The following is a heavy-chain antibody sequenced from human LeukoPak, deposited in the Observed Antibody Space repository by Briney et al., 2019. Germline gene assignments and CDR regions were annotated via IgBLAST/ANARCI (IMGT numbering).Heavy chain of an antibody. V-gene: IGHV1-2*02. Sequence: ASVKVSCKPSGYDFSIYTLNWVRQVPGQGPEWMGWINPNSGGTNYAQKFQGRVTMTRDTSISTAYMELSRLRSDDTAVYYCARDQYYGSGSSAYWGQGTLVTVSS. CDR2: INPNSGGT. CDR3: ARDQYYGSGSSAY. D-gene: IGHD3-10*01. CDR1: GYDFSIYT. J-gene: IGHJ4*02.